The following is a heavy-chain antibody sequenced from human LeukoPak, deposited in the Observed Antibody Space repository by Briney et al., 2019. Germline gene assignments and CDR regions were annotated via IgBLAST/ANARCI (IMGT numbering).Heavy chain of an antibody. CDR1: GFTVSSNY. J-gene: IGHJ5*02. CDR2: IYSGGST. V-gene: IGHV3-53*01. Sequence: GGSLRLSCAASGFTVSSNYMSWVRQAPGKGLEWVSVIYSGGSTYYSDSVKGRFPISRDNSKNTLYLQMNSLRAEDTAVYYCARDRGYDYVWGSYRYTIPNNWFDPWGQGTLVTVSS. CDR3: ARDRGYDYVWGSYRYTIPNNWFDP. D-gene: IGHD3-16*02.